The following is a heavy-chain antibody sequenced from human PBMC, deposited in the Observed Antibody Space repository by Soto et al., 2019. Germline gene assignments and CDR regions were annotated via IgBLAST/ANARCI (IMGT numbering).Heavy chain of an antibody. J-gene: IGHJ4*02. CDR2: IYYSGST. V-gene: IGHV4-59*01. D-gene: IGHD1-20*01. Sequence: PSETLSLTCTVSGGSISSYYWSWIRQPPGKGLEWIGYIYYSGSTNYNPSLKSRVTISVDTSKNQFSLKLSSVTAADTALYYCAKDRHPDGIWSFDYWGRGILVTVSS. CDR3: AKDRHPDGIWSFDY. CDR1: GGSISSYY.